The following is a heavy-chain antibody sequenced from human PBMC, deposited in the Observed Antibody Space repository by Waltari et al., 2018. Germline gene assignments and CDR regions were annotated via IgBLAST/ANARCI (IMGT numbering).Heavy chain of an antibody. CDR3: AKHHYGDEPMDV. CDR2: IIPILGIA. CDR1: GGPFSRYA. Sequence: QVQLVQSGAEVKKPGSSVKVSCKASGGPFSRYAICWLRQAPGQGLEWMGRIIPILGIANYAQKFQGRVTITADKSTSTAYMELSSLRSEDTAVYYCAKHHYGDEPMDVWGQGTTVTVSS. J-gene: IGHJ6*02. V-gene: IGHV1-69*04. D-gene: IGHD4-17*01.